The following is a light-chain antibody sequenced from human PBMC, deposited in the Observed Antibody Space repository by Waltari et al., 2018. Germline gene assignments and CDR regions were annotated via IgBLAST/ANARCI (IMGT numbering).Light chain of an antibody. V-gene: IGKV3-20*01. J-gene: IGKJ3*01. Sequence: EILLTQFPGTLSLSPGESATLFCRASQSVSSSYLAWYQQKPGQAPRLLISAASSRATGIPERVSGSGSGTDFTLTISRLDPEDFAVYYCQLYHSSPREFTFGPGTKVDIK. CDR2: AAS. CDR1: QSVSSSY. CDR3: QLYHSSPREFT.